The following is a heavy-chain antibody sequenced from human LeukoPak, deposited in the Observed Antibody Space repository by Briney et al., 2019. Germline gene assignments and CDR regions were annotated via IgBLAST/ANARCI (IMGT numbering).Heavy chain of an antibody. CDR1: GFTVSSND. CDR3: AKLIIAPEGYEYFPH. Sequence: GGSLRLSCAASGFTVSSNDMSWVRQAPGKGLEWVSIIYAGGITYYADSVKGRFTISRDTSKNTLYLQMNSLRAEDTAVYYCAKLIIAPEGYEYFPHWGQGTLVTVSS. V-gene: IGHV3-53*01. J-gene: IGHJ1*01. D-gene: IGHD6-13*01. CDR2: IYAGGIT.